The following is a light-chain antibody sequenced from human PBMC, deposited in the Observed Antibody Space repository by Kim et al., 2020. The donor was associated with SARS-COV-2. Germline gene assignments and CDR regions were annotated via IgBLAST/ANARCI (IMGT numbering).Light chain of an antibody. CDR1: QSVRTK. CDR3: QQYNNWPPYT. CDR2: GAS. J-gene: IGKJ2*01. V-gene: IGKV3-15*01. Sequence: VSPGERATLSCRASQSVRTKLAWYQQKPSQAPRLLIYGASTRATGIPARISGSESGTEFTLTIGSLQSEDFAVYYCQQYNNWPPYTFGQGTKLEI.